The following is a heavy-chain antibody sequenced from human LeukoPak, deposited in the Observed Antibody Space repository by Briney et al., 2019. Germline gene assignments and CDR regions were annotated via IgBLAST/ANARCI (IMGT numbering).Heavy chain of an antibody. CDR3: ARGPLRYFDL. Sequence: PGGSLRLSCAASGFTFSSYAMHWVRQAPGRGLEWVAVISYDGSNKYYADSVKGRFTISRDNSKNTLYLQMNSLRAEDTAVYYCARGPLRYFDLWGRGTLVTVSS. D-gene: IGHD1-26*01. CDR2: ISYDGSNK. V-gene: IGHV3-30*04. J-gene: IGHJ2*01. CDR1: GFTFSSYA.